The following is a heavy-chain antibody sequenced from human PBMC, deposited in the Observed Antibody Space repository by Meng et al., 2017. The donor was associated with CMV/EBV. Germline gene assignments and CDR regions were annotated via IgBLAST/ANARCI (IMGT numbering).Heavy chain of an antibody. J-gene: IGHJ4*02. CDR3: AGFIAARPWAYGSFDY. D-gene: IGHD6-6*01. CDR2: IYYSGST. CDR1: GGSISSSSYY. Sequence: GSLRLSCTVSGGSISSSSYYWGWIRQPPGKGLEWIRSIYYSGSTYYNPSLKSRVTISVDTSKNQFSLKLSSVTAADTAVYYCAGFIAARPWAYGSFDYWGQGTLVTVSS. V-gene: IGHV4-39*01.